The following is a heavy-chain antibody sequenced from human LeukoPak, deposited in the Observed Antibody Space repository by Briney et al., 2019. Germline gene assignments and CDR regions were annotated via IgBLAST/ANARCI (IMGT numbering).Heavy chain of an antibody. D-gene: IGHD6-13*01. Sequence: ASVKVSCKASGYTFTSYAMHWVRQAPGQRLEWMGWINAGNGNTKYSQKFQGRVTITRDTSASTAYMELSSLRSEDTAVYYCARSLPIAAAGTGNWFDPWGQGTLVTVSS. V-gene: IGHV1-3*01. J-gene: IGHJ5*02. CDR2: INAGNGNT. CDR3: ARSLPIAAAGTGNWFDP. CDR1: GYTFTSYA.